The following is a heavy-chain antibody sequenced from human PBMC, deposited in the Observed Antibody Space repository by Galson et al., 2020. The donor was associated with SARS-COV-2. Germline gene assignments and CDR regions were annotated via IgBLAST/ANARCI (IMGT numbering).Heavy chain of an antibody. CDR2: ITDDEQKT. CDR3: VKATYHDFLSEYYAFDS. CDR1: GFGFRSYA. D-gene: IGHD3-3*01. V-gene: IGHV3-64D*08. J-gene: IGHJ4*02. Sequence: PGGSLRLSCTASGFGFRSYAMFWVRQSPGKGLQYVSAITDDEQKTDYADSVRGRFTISRDNSRNILYLQMNGLRPDDSAVYYCVKATYHDFLSEYYAFDSWGQGALVTVSS.